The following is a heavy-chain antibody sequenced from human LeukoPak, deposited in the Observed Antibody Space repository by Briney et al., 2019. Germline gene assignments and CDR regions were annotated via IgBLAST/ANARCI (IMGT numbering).Heavy chain of an antibody. CDR3: ARSRHGDWHLYYYYMDV. CDR2: IKQDGSEK. Sequence: GGSLRLSCAASGFTFSSYWMSWVRQAPGKGLEWVANIKQDGSEKYYVDSVKGRFTISRDNAKNSLYLQMNSLRAEDTAVYYCARSRHGDWHLYYYYMDVWGKGTTVTVSS. J-gene: IGHJ6*03. D-gene: IGHD4-17*01. V-gene: IGHV3-7*01. CDR1: GFTFSSYW.